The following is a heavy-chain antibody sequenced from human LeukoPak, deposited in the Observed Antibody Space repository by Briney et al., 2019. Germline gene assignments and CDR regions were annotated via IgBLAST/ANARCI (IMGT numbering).Heavy chain of an antibody. CDR1: GFTFSSYG. CDR2: IRYDGSIK. Sequence: PGGSLRLSCAASGFTFSSYGMHWIRQAPGKGLEWVAFIRYDGSIKYYADSVKGRFTISRVNSKDTLYLQMNSLRAEDTAVYYCARRAGAYSHPYDYWGQGTLVTVSS. D-gene: IGHD4/OR15-4a*01. J-gene: IGHJ4*02. V-gene: IGHV3-30*02. CDR3: ARRAGAYSHPYDY.